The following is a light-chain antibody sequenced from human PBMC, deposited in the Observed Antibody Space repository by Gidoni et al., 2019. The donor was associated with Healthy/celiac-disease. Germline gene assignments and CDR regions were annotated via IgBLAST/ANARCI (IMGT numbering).Light chain of an antibody. CDR2: AAS. CDR1: QSISSY. V-gene: IGKV1-39*01. CDR3: QQCYSAPGT. J-gene: IGKJ1*01. Sequence: IQLTQYPSSLSASVGDRVTITCRASQSISSYLNWYQQKPGKAPKLLIYAASSLQSGVPSRFSGSGSGTDFTLTISSLQPEDFATYYCQQCYSAPGTFGEGTKVEIK.